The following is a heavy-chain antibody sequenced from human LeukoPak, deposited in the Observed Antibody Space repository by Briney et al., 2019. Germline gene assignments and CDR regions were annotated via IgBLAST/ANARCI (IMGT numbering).Heavy chain of an antibody. CDR2: IWHDGSNQ. D-gene: IGHD6-19*01. CDR3: AKDTGWSLPDY. Sequence: PAGSLRLTCAASGFTFSTYGMHWVRQAPGKGPEWVGVIWHDGSNQYYADSVKGRFTISRDNSKNTLYLQMNSLRAEDTAVYYCAKDTGWSLPDYGGQGTLVTVSS. J-gene: IGHJ4*02. V-gene: IGHV3-33*06. CDR1: GFTFSTYG.